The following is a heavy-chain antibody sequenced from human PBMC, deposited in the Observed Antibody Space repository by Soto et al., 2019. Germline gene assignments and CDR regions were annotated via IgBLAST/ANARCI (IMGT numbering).Heavy chain of an antibody. D-gene: IGHD3-10*01. CDR2: IYYSGST. J-gene: IGHJ4*02. Sequence: PSETLSLTCTVSGGSISSGDYYWSWIRQPPGKGLEWIGYIYYSGSTYYNPSLKSRVTMAVDTSKNQFSLKLSSVTAADTAVYYCARGTRDHGSGSYYPSNYWGQGTLVTVSS. CDR3: ARGTRDHGSGSYYPSNY. CDR1: GGSISSGDYY. V-gene: IGHV4-30-4*01.